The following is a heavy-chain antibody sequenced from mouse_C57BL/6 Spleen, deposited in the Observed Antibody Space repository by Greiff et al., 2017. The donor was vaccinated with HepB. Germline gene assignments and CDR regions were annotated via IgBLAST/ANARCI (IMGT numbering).Heavy chain of an antibody. CDR1: GYTFTSYW. CDR3: ARYYYGSSYVGYFDV. Sequence: VQLQQPGAELVKPGASVKLSCKASGYTFTSYWMHWVKQRPGQGLEWIGMIHPNSGSTNYNEKFKSKATLTVDKSSSTAYRQLSSLTSEDSAVYYCARYYYGSSYVGYFDVWGTGTTVTVSS. CDR2: IHPNSGST. J-gene: IGHJ1*03. V-gene: IGHV1-64*01. D-gene: IGHD1-1*01.